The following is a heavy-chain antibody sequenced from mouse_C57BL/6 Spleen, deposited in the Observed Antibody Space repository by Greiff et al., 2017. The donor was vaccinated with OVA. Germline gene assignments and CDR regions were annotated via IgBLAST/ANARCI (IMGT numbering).Heavy chain of an antibody. J-gene: IGHJ2*01. CDR2: ISSGGSYT. Sequence: EVMLVESGGDLVKPGGSLKLSCAASGFTFSSYGMSWVRQTPDKRLEWVATISSGGSYTYYPDSVKGRFTISRDNAKNTLYLQMSSLKSEDTAMYYCARHEDPNFDYWGQGTTLTVSS. V-gene: IGHV5-6*01. CDR3: ARHEDPNFDY. CDR1: GFTFSSYG.